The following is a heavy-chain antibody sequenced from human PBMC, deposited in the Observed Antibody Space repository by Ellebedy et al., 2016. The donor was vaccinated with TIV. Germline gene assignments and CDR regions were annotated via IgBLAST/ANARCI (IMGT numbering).Heavy chain of an antibody. CDR2: INPSGGST. CDR1: GYTFTSYY. V-gene: IGHV1-46*01. J-gene: IGHJ4*02. Sequence: ASVKVSCXASGYTFTSYYMHWVRQAPGQGLEWMGIINPSGGSTSYAQKFQGRVTMTRDTSSSTVYMELSSLRSEDTGVYYCARDLFGGVTADYWGQGTLVTVSS. CDR3: ARDLFGGVTADY. D-gene: IGHD3-16*01.